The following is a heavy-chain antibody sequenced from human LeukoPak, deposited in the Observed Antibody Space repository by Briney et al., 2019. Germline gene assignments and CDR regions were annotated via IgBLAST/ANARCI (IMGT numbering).Heavy chain of an antibody. D-gene: IGHD3-22*01. CDR3: ASTNYYDSSGYYFLAGVLDY. V-gene: IGHV1-8*01. Sequence: GASVKVSCKASGYTFTSYDTNWVRQATGQGLEWMGWMNPNSGNTGYAQKFQGRVTMTRDTSTSTVYMELSSLRSEDTAVYYCASTNYYDSSGYYFLAGVLDYWGQGTLVTVSS. J-gene: IGHJ4*02. CDR2: MNPNSGNT. CDR1: GYTFTSYD.